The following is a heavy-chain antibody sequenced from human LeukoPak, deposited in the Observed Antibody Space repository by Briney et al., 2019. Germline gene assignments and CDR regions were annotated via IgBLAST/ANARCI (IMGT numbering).Heavy chain of an antibody. CDR3: AKRDKRSSSWYLIDY. V-gene: IGHV3-30*18. Sequence: PGGSLRLSCAASGFTFSSYGMHWVRQAPGKGLEWVAVTSYDGGDKCYADSVKGRFTISRDNSKNTLYLQMNSLRAEDTAVYYCAKRDKRSSSWYLIDYWGQGTLVTVSS. J-gene: IGHJ4*02. CDR1: GFTFSSYG. D-gene: IGHD6-13*01. CDR2: TSYDGGDK.